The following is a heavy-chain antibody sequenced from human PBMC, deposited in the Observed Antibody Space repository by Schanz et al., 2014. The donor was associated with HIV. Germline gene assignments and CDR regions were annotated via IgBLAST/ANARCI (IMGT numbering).Heavy chain of an antibody. D-gene: IGHD6-19*01. CDR2: MSHDGFSK. Sequence: QVQLVESGGGVVQPGRSLRLSCTASGLTFSSSIMHWVRQAPGKGLEWVAGMSHDGFSKYFADSVKGRFAISREDSKNTVHLQMDSLRPEDTAVYYCAREGESSGRAGRFDLWGQGAMVTVS. V-gene: IGHV3-30*09. CDR3: AREGESSGRAGRFDL. J-gene: IGHJ3*01. CDR1: GLTFSSSI.